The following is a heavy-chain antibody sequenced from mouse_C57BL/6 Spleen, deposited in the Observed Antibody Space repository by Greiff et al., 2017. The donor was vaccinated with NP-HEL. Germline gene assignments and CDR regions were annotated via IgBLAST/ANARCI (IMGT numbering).Heavy chain of an antibody. CDR2: ISYSGST. D-gene: IGHD1-2*01. CDR3: ARTARIKY. J-gene: IGHJ2*01. Sequence: EVQLQQSGPGLVKPSQSLSLTCTVTGYSITRGYGWNWIRQFPGNKLEWMGYISYSGSTNYNPSLKIRSSITRDTSNNQLFLQFNSVTTEDTATYYCARTARIKYWCQGTTLTVSS. V-gene: IGHV3-2*02. CDR1: GYSITRGYG.